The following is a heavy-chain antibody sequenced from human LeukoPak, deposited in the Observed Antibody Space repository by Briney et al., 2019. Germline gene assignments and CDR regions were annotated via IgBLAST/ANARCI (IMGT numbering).Heavy chain of an antibody. V-gene: IGHV3-74*01. CDR1: GFTFSSYW. Sequence: GGSLRLXCAASGFTFSSYWMHWVRQAPGKGLVWVSRINSDGSSTSYADSVKGRFTISRDNAKNTLYLQMNSLRAEDTAVYYCARGSEMATMVYWGQGTLVTASS. CDR3: ARGSEMATMVY. D-gene: IGHD5-24*01. CDR2: INSDGSST. J-gene: IGHJ4*02.